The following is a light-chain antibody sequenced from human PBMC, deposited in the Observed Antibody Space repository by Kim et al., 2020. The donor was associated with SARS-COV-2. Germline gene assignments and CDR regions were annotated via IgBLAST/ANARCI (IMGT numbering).Light chain of an antibody. V-gene: IGLV2-14*03. J-gene: IGLJ2*01. CDR2: DVS. CDR1: SSDVGGYNY. Sequence: QSALTQPASVSGSPGQSITISCTGTSSDVGGYNYVSWYQQHPGKAPKLMIYDVSNRPSGVSNRFSGSKSGNTASLTISGPQAEDEADYYCNSYTSRRTGVFGGGTQLTVL. CDR3: NSYTSRRTGV.